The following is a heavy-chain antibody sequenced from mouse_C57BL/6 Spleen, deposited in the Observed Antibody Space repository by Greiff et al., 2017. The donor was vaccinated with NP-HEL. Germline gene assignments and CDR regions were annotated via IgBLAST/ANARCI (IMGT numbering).Heavy chain of an antibody. CDR2: IDPSDSET. CDR1: GYTFTSYW. J-gene: IGHJ2*01. Sequence: QVQLQQPGAELVRPGSSVKLSCKASGYTFTSYWMHWVKQRPIQGLEWIGNIDPSDSETHYNQKFKDKATLTVDKSSSTAYMQLSSLTSEDSAVYYCARGVYYHYGSSYHFDYWGQGTTLTVSS. D-gene: IGHD1-1*01. CDR3: ARGVYYHYGSSYHFDY. V-gene: IGHV1-52*01.